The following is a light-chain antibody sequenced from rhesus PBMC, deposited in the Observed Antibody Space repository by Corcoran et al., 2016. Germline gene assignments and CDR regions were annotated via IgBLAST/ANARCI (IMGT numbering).Light chain of an antibody. CDR2: GAA. CDR3: PQDYSWPLT. Sequence: EIVMTQSPATLSLSPGERATLSCRASQSVSSSLAWYQQKPGQVPKLLNYGAASRPTGIPARFSGSGSGTECTLTISSLEPEDVGVYYCPQDYSWPLTFGGGTKVELK. V-gene: IGKV3-42*01. CDR1: QSVSSS. J-gene: IGKJ4*01.